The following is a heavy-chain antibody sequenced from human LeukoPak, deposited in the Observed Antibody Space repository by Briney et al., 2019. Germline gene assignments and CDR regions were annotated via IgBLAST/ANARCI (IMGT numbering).Heavy chain of an antibody. V-gene: IGHV4-30-2*01. CDR3: ATDHGSGCYLRGWFVP. D-gene: IGHD3-10*01. CDR1: GGSISSGGYS. J-gene: IGHJ5*02. Sequence: SQTLSLTCAVSGGSISSGGYSWSWIRQPPGKGLEWFGYIYHSGSTYYNPSLKSRVTISVDRSKNQFSLKLCSVTAADTAVYSCATDHGSGCYLRGWFVPWGEGSQVTVSS. CDR2: IYHSGST.